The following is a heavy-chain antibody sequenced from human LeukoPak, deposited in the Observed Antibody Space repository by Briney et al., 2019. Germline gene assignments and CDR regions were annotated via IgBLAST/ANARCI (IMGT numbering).Heavy chain of an antibody. D-gene: IGHD3-10*01. Sequence: KASETLSLTCTVSGGSISSYYWSWIRQPPGKGLEWIGEIYHSGSTNYNPSLKSRVTISVDKSKNQFSLKPSSVTAADTAVYYCARMSPRYYYGSGGLPGSDYWGQGTLVTVSS. V-gene: IGHV4-59*12. CDR1: GGSISSYY. CDR2: IYHSGST. J-gene: IGHJ4*02. CDR3: ARMSPRYYYGSGGLPGSDY.